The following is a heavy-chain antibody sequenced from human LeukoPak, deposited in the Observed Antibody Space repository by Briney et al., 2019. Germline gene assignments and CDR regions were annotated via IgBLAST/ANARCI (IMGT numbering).Heavy chain of an antibody. V-gene: IGHV3-48*04. CDR3: ARDKDIVVVPAAMSPYYYYGMDV. Sequence: GGSLRLSCAASGFTFSSYSMNWVRQAPGKGLEWVSYISSSSSTIYYADSVKGRFTISRDNAKNSLYLQMNSLRAEDTAVYYCARDKDIVVVPAAMSPYYYYGMDVWGQGTTVTVSS. D-gene: IGHD2-2*01. CDR2: ISSSSSTI. J-gene: IGHJ6*02. CDR1: GFTFSSYS.